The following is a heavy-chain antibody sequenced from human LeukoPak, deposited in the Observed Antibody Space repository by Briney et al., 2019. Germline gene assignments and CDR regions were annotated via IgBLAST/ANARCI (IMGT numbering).Heavy chain of an antibody. Sequence: SETLSLTCTVSGGSISSYYWSWIRQPPGKGLGWIGYIYYSGSTNYNPSLKSRVTISVDTSKNQFSLKLSSVTAADTAVYYCARHAGSITPHYFDYWGQGTLVTVSS. D-gene: IGHD3-10*01. J-gene: IGHJ4*02. CDR2: IYYSGST. V-gene: IGHV4-59*08. CDR3: ARHAGSITPHYFDY. CDR1: GGSISSYY.